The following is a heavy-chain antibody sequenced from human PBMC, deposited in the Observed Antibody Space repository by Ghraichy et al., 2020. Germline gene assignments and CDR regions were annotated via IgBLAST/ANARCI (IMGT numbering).Heavy chain of an antibody. J-gene: IGHJ6*02. D-gene: IGHD6-13*01. V-gene: IGHV4-59*01. CDR1: GGSIDSYF. CDR2: ISYRGNT. Sequence: SCTVSGGSIDSYFWSWIRQPPGKGLEWIAYISYRGNTNYNPSLQSRVTISVDTSKNQFSLKLTSVTAADTAVYYCARGGAGTPGYGLDVWGQGTTGTVSS. CDR3: ARGGAGTPGYGLDV.